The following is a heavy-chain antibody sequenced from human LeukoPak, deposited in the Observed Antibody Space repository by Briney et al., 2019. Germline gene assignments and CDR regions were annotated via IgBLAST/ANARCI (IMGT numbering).Heavy chain of an antibody. D-gene: IGHD6-19*01. CDR3: ARDRWLVRY. V-gene: IGHV4-59*01. Sequence: SETLSLTCTVSGGSISSYYWSWIRQPPGKGLEWIGYIYYSGSTNYNPSLKSRVTISVDTSKSQFSLKLSSVTAADTAVYYCARDRWLVRYWGQGTLVTVSS. CDR1: GGSISSYY. J-gene: IGHJ4*02. CDR2: IYYSGST.